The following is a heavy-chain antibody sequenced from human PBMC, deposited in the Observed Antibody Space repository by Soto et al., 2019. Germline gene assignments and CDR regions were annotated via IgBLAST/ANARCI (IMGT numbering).Heavy chain of an antibody. CDR2: MSGTAGNT. CDR1: GFTFSNYA. D-gene: IGHD3-10*01. CDR3: AKKYYFGSGSYVFYFDY. J-gene: IGHJ4*02. V-gene: IGHV3-23*01. Sequence: EVQLLESGGGSVQPGGSLRLSCAASGFTFSNYAITWVRRPPGRGLEGVSTMSGTAGNTYYADSVKGRFTISRDNSKNTLYLQMNSLRAEDTAVYYCAKKYYFGSGSYVFYFDYWGQGTLVTVSS.